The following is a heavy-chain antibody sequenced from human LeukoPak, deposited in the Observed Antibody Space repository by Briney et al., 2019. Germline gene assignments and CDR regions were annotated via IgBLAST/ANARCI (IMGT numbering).Heavy chain of an antibody. CDR1: GYSFTSYW. D-gene: IGHD2-15*01. V-gene: IGHV5-51*01. CDR3: ARSGGPGDIVANWFDP. CDR2: IYPGDSDT. J-gene: IGHJ5*02. Sequence: GESLKISCKGSGYSFTSYWIGWVRQMPGKGLEWMGIIYPGDSDTRYSPSFQGQVTISADKSISTAYLQWSSLKASDTAMYYCARSGGPGDIVANWFDPWGQGTLVTVSS.